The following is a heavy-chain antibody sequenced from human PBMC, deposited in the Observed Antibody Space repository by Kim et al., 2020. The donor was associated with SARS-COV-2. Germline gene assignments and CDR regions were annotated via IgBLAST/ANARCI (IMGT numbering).Heavy chain of an antibody. CDR2: VYYTGNT. D-gene: IGHD2-2*01. V-gene: IGHV4-39*01. CDR1: DGSISSRGYY. J-gene: IGHJ4*02. CDR3: ARHFRGTSMQFFGLYQLDY. Sequence: SETLSLTCTVSDGSISSRGYYWGWIRQPPGKGLEWIGSVYYTGNTYYTPSLKSRLTISVDTSKNQFSLKLNSVTAADTVVYYFARHFRGTSMQFFGLYQLDYWGQGTLVTVSS.